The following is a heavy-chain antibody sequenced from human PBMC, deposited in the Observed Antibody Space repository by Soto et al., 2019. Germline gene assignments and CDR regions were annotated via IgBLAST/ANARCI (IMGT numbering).Heavy chain of an antibody. CDR3: ARGPQYGPALNWFDP. CDR1: GDTFSSNA. CDR2: IIPIFGTA. V-gene: IGHV1-69*13. D-gene: IGHD3-10*01. Sequence: SVQVSFKASGDTFSSNALSWVRQAPGQGLEWMGGIIPIFGTANYAQKFQGRVTITADESTSTAYMELSSLRSEDTAVYYCARGPQYGPALNWFDPWGQGTLVTVSS. J-gene: IGHJ5*02.